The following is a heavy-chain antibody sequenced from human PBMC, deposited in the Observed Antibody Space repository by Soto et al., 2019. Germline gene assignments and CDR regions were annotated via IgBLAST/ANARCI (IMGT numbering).Heavy chain of an antibody. J-gene: IGHJ5*02. Sequence: GGSLRLSCAASGFTFSSYGMHWVRQAPGKGLEWVAVISYDGSNKYYADSVKGRFTISRDNSKNTLYLQMNSLRAEDTAVYYCAKDLRYCSGGSCPLLDWFDPRGQGTLVTVFS. CDR3: AKDLRYCSGGSCPLLDWFDP. CDR2: ISYDGSNK. CDR1: GFTFSSYG. V-gene: IGHV3-30*18. D-gene: IGHD2-15*01.